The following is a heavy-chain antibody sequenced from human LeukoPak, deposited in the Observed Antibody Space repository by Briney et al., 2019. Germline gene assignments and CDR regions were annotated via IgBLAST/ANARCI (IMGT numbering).Heavy chain of an antibody. V-gene: IGHV4-34*01. D-gene: IGHD6-19*01. CDR1: GGSFSGYY. Sequence: SETLSLTCAVYGGSFSGYYWSWIRQPPGKGLEWIGEINHSGSTNYNPSLKSRVTISVDTSKNQFSLKLSSVTAADTAVYYCATYSSGWTHTFDYWGQGTLVTVSS. CDR2: INHSGST. CDR3: ATYSSGWTHTFDY. J-gene: IGHJ4*02.